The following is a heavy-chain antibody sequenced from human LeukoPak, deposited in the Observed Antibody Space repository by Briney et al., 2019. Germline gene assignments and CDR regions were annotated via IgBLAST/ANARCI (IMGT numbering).Heavy chain of an antibody. CDR1: GFTFDDYG. CDR3: ATDAVAGGKWDYFDH. J-gene: IGHJ4*02. CDR2: ISWDGGST. D-gene: IGHD6-19*01. Sequence: PGGSLRLSCAASGFTFDDYGMHWVRRAPGKGLEWVSLISWDGGSTYYTDSVKGRFTVSRDNSKNSLYLQMNSLRAEDTALYYCATDAVAGGKWDYFDHWGQGTLVTVSS. V-gene: IGHV3-43D*03.